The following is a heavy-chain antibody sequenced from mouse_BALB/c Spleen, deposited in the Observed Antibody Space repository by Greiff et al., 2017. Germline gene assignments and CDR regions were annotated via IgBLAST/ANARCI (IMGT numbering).Heavy chain of an antibody. CDR3: ARDPGSAMDY. V-gene: IGHV2-9*02. J-gene: IGHJ4*01. CDR1: GFSLTSNG. Sequence: QVQLKESGPGLVAPSQSLSITCTVSGFSLTSNGVHWVRQPPGKGLEWLGVIWAGGSTNYNSAHMSRLSISKDNSKSQVFLKMNSLQTDDTAMYYCARDPGSAMDYWGQGTSVTVSS. D-gene: IGHD4-1*01. CDR2: IWAGGST.